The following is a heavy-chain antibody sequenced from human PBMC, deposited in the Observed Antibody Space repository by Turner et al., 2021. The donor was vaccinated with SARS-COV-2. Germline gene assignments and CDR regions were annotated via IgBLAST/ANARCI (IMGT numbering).Heavy chain of an antibody. CDR2: ISSSSSYI. V-gene: IGHV3-21*01. CDR3: ANIAAAGPDFYYYYGMDV. D-gene: IGHD6-13*01. J-gene: IGHJ6*02. Sequence: EVQLVASGGGLPRAAVTLSLSCAASGFSLSSYSMNWDRQAPVKGLEWVSFISSSSSYIYYADSVKGRFTISRDNAKNSLYLQLNSLRAEDTAVYYCANIAAAGPDFYYYYGMDVWGQGTTVTVSS. CDR1: GFSLSSYS.